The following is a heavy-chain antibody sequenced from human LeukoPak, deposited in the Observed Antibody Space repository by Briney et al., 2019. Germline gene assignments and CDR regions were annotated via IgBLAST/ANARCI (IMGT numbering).Heavy chain of an antibody. CDR1: GFTFDDYA. Sequence: GGSLRLSCAASGFTFDDYAMPWVRQAPGKGLEWVSGISWNSGSIGYADSVKGRFTISRDNAKNSLYLQMNSLRAEDTALYYCAKDYDSSGSYFDYWGQGTLVTVSS. J-gene: IGHJ4*02. D-gene: IGHD3-22*01. CDR3: AKDYDSSGSYFDY. CDR2: ISWNSGSI. V-gene: IGHV3-9*01.